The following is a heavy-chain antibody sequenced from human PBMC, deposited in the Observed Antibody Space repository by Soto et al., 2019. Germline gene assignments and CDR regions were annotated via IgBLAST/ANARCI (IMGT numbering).Heavy chain of an antibody. J-gene: IGHJ4*02. Sequence: SGPTLVNPTQTLTLTCTFSGFSLTTNGVGVGWIRQPPGKALEWLALIYWDGDKRYRPSLKNRITITKDTSKNQVVLTMTNLEPADTAMYYWVHILGPPQYHFDYWGQGILVTVS. D-gene: IGHD2-2*02. CDR2: IYWDGDK. V-gene: IGHV2-5*02. CDR1: GFSLTTNGVG. CDR3: VHILGPPQYHFDY.